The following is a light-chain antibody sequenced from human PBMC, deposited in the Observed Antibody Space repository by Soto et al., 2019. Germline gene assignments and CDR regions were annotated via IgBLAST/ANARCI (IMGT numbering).Light chain of an antibody. CDR1: SSDVGGYNY. Sequence: QSALTQPPSASGSPGQSVTISCTGTSSDVGGYNYVSWYQQHPGKAPKLMIYEVSKRPSGVPDRFSGSKSGNTASLTVSGLQPEDEVDYYCSSYAGSNNLGVFGGGTKLTVL. V-gene: IGLV2-8*01. CDR3: SSYAGSNNLGV. CDR2: EVS. J-gene: IGLJ3*02.